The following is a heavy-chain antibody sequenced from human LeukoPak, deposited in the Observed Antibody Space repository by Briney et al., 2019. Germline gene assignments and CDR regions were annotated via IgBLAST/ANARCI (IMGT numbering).Heavy chain of an antibody. Sequence: SETLSLTCAVYGGSFSGYYWSWIRQPPGKGLEWIGEINHSGSTNYNPSLKSRVTISVDTSKNQFFLKLSSVTAADTAVYYCARGRKRMDVWGKGTTVTVSS. CDR2: INHSGST. CDR1: GGSFSGYY. V-gene: IGHV4-34*01. J-gene: IGHJ6*04. CDR3: ARGRKRMDV.